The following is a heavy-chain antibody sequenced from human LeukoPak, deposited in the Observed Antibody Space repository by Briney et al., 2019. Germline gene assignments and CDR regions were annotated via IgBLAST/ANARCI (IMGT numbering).Heavy chain of an antibody. V-gene: IGHV1-69*13. D-gene: IGHD6-13*01. CDR1: GGTFSSYA. CDR2: IIPIFGTA. CDR3: ARGGIAAAGYFDY. Sequence: SVKVSCKASGGTFSSYAISRVRQAPGQGLEWMGGIIPIFGTANYAQKFQGRVTITADESTSTAYMELSSLRSEDTAVYYCARGGIAAAGYFDYWGQGTLVTVSS. J-gene: IGHJ4*02.